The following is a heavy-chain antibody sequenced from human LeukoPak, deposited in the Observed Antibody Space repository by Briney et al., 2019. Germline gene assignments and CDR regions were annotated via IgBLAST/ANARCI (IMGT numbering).Heavy chain of an antibody. CDR3: AREPAAAAPAY. D-gene: IGHD6-13*01. J-gene: IGHJ4*02. CDR2: ISSTGTYV. CDR1: GFTFSSYS. Sequence: KPGGSLRLSCAASGFTFSSYSMSWVRQAPRMGLEWVSSISSTGTYVYYADSVKGRFTISRDNAKKSLYLQMNSLRADDTAVYYGAREPAAAAPAYGGKGPLFTVS. V-gene: IGHV3-21*01.